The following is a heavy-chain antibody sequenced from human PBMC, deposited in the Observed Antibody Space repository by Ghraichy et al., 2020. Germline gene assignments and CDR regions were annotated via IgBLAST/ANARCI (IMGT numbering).Heavy chain of an antibody. CDR1: GFTITNDW. J-gene: IGHJ6*02. CDR2: IKSDGSGT. V-gene: IGHV3-74*01. CDR3: ARDRHYAMDV. Sequence: GESLNISCAVSGFTITNDWMHWVRQAPGKGLVWVSHIKSDGSGTTYADSVKGRFTISRDNAKNTLFLQMNSLRAEDTAVYYCARDRHYAMDVWGPGPRSPSP.